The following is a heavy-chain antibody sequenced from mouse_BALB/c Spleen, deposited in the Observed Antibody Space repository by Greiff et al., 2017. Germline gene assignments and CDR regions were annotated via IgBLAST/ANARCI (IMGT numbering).Heavy chain of an antibody. CDR2: INPSTGYT. V-gene: IGHV1-7*01. J-gene: IGHJ4*01. CDR1: GYTFTSYW. CDR3: TRAIYYAMDY. Sequence: QVQLKQSGAELAKPGASVKMSCKASGYTFTSYWMHWVKQRPGQGLEWIGYINPSTGYTEYNQKFKDKATLTVDKSSSTAYMQLSSPTSEDSAVYYCTRAIYYAMDYWGQGTSVTVSS.